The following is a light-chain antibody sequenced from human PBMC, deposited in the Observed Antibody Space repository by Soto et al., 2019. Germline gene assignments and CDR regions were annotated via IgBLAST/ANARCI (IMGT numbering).Light chain of an antibody. Sequence: EMVLTQSPATLSLSPGERATLSCRASQSISRYLAWYQQKPGQAPRLLIYDASNRATGITARFSGSGSGTDFTLTISRLEPEDFAVYYCQQPSNSPWTFGQGTKVEIK. J-gene: IGKJ1*01. CDR2: DAS. CDR1: QSISRY. CDR3: QQPSNSPWT. V-gene: IGKV3-11*01.